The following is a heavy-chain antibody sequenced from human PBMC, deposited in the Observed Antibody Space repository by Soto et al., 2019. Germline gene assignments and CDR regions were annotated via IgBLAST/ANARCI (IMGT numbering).Heavy chain of an antibody. V-gene: IGHV3-33*01. J-gene: IGHJ6*03. Sequence: QVQLVESGGGVVQPGRSLRLSCAASGFTFSSYGMHWVRQAPGKGLEWVAVIWYGGSNKYYADSVKGRFAISRDNAKNTLYLQMNRMRAEDTDVYYCARGGVRDDPPPPYYYYYMDVWGKGTTVTVSS. CDR1: GFTFSSYG. CDR3: ARGGVRDDPPPPYYYYYMDV. D-gene: IGHD3-16*01. CDR2: IWYGGSNK.